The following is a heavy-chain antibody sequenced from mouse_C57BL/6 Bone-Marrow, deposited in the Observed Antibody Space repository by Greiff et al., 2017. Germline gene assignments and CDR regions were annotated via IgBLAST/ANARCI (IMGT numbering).Heavy chain of an antibody. Sequence: EVQLQESGPGLVKPSQSLSLTCSVTGYSITSGYYWNWIRQFPGNKLEWMGYIGYDGSNNYNPSLKNRISITRDTSKNRFFLKLNSVTTEDTATYYCARSDGYYAMDYWGQGTSVTVSS. V-gene: IGHV3-6*01. J-gene: IGHJ4*01. CDR2: IGYDGSN. CDR1: GYSITSGYY. CDR3: ARSDGYYAMDY. D-gene: IGHD2-3*01.